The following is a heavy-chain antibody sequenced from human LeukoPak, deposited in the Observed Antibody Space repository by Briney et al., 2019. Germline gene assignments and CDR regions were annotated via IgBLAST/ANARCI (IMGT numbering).Heavy chain of an antibody. V-gene: IGHV3-21*01. J-gene: IGHJ4*02. CDR3: AREGLYSYGYGY. CDR1: GFTFSSYS. CDR2: ISSSSSYI. Sequence: SGGSLRLSCAASGFTFSSYSMNWVRQAPGKGLEWVSSISSSSSYIYYADSVKGRFTISRDNAKNSLYLQMNSLRAEDTAVYYCAREGLYSYGYGYWGQGTLVTVSS. D-gene: IGHD5-18*01.